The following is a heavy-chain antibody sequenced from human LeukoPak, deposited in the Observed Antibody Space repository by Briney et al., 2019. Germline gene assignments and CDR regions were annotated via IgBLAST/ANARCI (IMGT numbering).Heavy chain of an antibody. CDR1: GGSIXSYY. Sequence: ETLSLXXXXSGGSIXSYYWSWIRQPPGKGLEWIGYIYYSGSTNYNPSLKSRVTISVDTSKNQFSLKLSSVTAADTAVYYCARRRRGYCSSTSCRNWFDPWGQGTLVTVSS. V-gene: IGHV4-59*12. CDR3: ARRRRGYCSSTSCRNWFDP. CDR2: IYYSGST. J-gene: IGHJ5*02. D-gene: IGHD2-2*01.